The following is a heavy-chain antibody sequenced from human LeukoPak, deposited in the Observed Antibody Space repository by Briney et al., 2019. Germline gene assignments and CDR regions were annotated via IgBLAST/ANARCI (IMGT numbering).Heavy chain of an antibody. V-gene: IGHV1-69*05. D-gene: IGHD6-13*01. Sequence: SVKVSCKASGYTFARYEITWVRQAPGQGLEWMGGIIPIFGTANYAQKFQGRVTITTDESTSTAYMELSSLRSEDTAVYYCARGYSSSLGAFDIWGQGTMVTVSS. J-gene: IGHJ3*02. CDR2: IIPIFGTA. CDR3: ARGYSSSLGAFDI. CDR1: GYTFARYE.